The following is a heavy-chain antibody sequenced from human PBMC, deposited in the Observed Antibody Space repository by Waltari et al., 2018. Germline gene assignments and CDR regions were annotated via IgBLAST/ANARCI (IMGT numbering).Heavy chain of an antibody. J-gene: IGHJ4*02. CDR2: ITYDGRTK. V-gene: IGHV3-23*01. Sequence: SGFTFSNHAMSWVRQAPGKGLEWVSVITYDGRTKYSADSVRDRFTISRDNSRNTLYLEMNSLRAEDTAVYYCSDPPSDFWGQGTLVIVSS. CDR3: SDPPSDF. D-gene: IGHD2-21*01. CDR1: GFTFSNHA.